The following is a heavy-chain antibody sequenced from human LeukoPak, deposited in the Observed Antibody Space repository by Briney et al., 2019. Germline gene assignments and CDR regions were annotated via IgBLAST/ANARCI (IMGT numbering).Heavy chain of an antibody. V-gene: IGHV3-21*01. CDR2: ISSSSSYI. D-gene: IGHD3-3*01. CDR3: ARDAPIYYDFWSGYQHSYFDY. J-gene: IGHJ4*02. CDR1: GFTFSSYS. Sequence: GGSLRLSCAASGFTFSSYSMNWVRQAPGKGLEWVSSISSSSSYIYYADSAKGRFTISRDNAKNSLYLQMNSLRAEDTAVYYCARDAPIYYDFWSGYQHSYFDYWGQGTLVTVSS.